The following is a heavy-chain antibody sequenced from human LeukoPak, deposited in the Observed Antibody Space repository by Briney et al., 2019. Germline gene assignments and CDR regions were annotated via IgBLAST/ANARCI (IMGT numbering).Heavy chain of an antibody. V-gene: IGHV1-46*01. J-gene: IGHJ3*01. Sequence: ASVKVSCKASGYTFTSYYMHWVRQAPGQGLEWMGIINPSVDTTSYAQKFQGRVTMTRDMSTSTVYMELSSLRSDDTAVYYCARDRILNSDDAFDFWGQGTMVTVSS. CDR2: INPSVDTT. CDR1: GYTFTSYY. CDR3: ARDRILNSDDAFDF. D-gene: IGHD1-7*01.